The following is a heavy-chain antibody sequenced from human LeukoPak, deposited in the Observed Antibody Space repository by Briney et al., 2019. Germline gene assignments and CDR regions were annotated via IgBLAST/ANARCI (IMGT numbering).Heavy chain of an antibody. CDR2: IIPIFGTA. Sequence: ASVKVSCKASGGTFSSYAISWVRQAPGQGLEWMGGIIPIFGTANYAQKFQGRVTITADKSTSTAYMELSSLRSEDTAVYYCARAGNYYADAFDIWGQGTMVTVSS. CDR1: GGTFSSYA. J-gene: IGHJ3*02. V-gene: IGHV1-69*06. CDR3: ARAGNYYADAFDI. D-gene: IGHD1-26*01.